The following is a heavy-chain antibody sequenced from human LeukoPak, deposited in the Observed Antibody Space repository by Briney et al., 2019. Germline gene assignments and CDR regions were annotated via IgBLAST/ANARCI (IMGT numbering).Heavy chain of an antibody. CDR3: ARDSRGSY. CDR1: GFTFSSDW. V-gene: IGHV3-74*01. CDR2: INPAGSSA. J-gene: IGHJ4*02. D-gene: IGHD3-10*01. Sequence: GGSLRLSCAASGFTFSSDWMHWVRQAPGQGLVWVSRINPAGSSANYADSVKGRFTISRDNAMNTLYLHLNSLRAEDTAVYYCARDSRGSYWGQGTLVTVSS.